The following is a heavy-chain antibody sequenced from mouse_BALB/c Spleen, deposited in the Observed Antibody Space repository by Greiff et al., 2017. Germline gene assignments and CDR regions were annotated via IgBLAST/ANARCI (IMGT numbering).Heavy chain of an antibody. CDR3: ARGYYSFDY. J-gene: IGHJ2*01. CDR2: IYPGDGDT. Sequence: VQLQQSGAELARPGASVKLSCKASGYTFTSYWMQWVKQRPGQGLEWIGAIYPGDGDTRYTQKFKGKATLTADKSSSTAYMQLSSLASEDSAVYYCARGYYSFDYWGQGTTLTVSS. D-gene: IGHD1-1*01. CDR1: GYTFTSYW. V-gene: IGHV1-87*01.